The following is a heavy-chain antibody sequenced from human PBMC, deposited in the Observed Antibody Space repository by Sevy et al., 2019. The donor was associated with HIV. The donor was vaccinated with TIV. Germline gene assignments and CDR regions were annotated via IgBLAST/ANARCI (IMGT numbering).Heavy chain of an antibody. CDR3: AKDPLGGDSSGYHTPAIGY. Sequence: GGSLILSCAASGFTFSSYGMHWVRQAPGKGLEWVAVIWYDGSNKYYADSVKGRFTISRDNSKNTLYLQMNSLRAEDTAVYYCAKDPLGGDSSGYHTPAIGYWGQGTLVTVSS. V-gene: IGHV3-33*06. CDR2: IWYDGSNK. D-gene: IGHD3-22*01. CDR1: GFTFSSYG. J-gene: IGHJ4*02.